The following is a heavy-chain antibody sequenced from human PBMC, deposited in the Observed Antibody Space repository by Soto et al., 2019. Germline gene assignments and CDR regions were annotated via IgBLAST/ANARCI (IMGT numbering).Heavy chain of an antibody. D-gene: IGHD3-3*01. Sequence: PSETLSLTCAVYGGSFSGYYWSWIRQPPGKGLEWIGEINHSGSTNYNPSLKSRVTISVDTSKNQFSLKLSSVTAADTAVYYCARRDDQDDFCCGYLHYYYNCMDVWSQRSSVTGSS. J-gene: IGHJ6*02. V-gene: IGHV4-34*01. CDR1: GGSFSGYY. CDR2: INHSGST. CDR3: ARRDDQDDFCCGYLHYYYNCMDV.